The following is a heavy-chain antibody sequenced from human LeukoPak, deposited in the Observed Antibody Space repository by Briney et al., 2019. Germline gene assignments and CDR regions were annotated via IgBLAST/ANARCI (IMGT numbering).Heavy chain of an antibody. Sequence: GGSLRLSCAASGFTFSSYSMNWVRQAPEKGLEWVSSISSSSSYIYYADSVKGRFTISRDNAKNSLYLQMNSLRAEDTAVYYCAGVVTSYGMDVWGQGTTVTVSS. CDR2: ISSSSSYI. J-gene: IGHJ6*02. V-gene: IGHV3-21*01. CDR1: GFTFSSYS. D-gene: IGHD2-15*01. CDR3: AGVVTSYGMDV.